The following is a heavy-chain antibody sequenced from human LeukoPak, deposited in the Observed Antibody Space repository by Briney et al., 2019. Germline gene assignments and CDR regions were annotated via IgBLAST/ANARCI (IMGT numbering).Heavy chain of an antibody. J-gene: IGHJ4*02. CDR3: ATDRGSSPFDY. CDR2: INSNGGST. CDR1: GFAFSNYA. Sequence: GGSLRLSCSASGFAFSNYATHWVRQAPGKGLEYVAGINSNGGSTFYADSVKGRFTVSRDNSKNTLYLQMNSLRAEDTAVYYCATDRGSSPFDYWGQGTLVTVSS. D-gene: IGHD1-26*01. V-gene: IGHV3-64*04.